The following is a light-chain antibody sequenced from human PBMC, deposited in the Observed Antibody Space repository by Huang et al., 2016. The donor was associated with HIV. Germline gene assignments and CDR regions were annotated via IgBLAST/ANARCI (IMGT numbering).Light chain of an antibody. CDR1: QSVSSNY. Sequence: ELVLAQSPGTLSLSPGERATLSCRASQSVSSNYLAWYQQKPGRAPRLLIYGASNRGTGVPDRFSGSGSGTNFTLTSSGLEPEDFAVYYCQQYVSSPWTFGQGTKVEIK. CDR2: GAS. CDR3: QQYVSSPWT. J-gene: IGKJ1*01. V-gene: IGKV3-20*01.